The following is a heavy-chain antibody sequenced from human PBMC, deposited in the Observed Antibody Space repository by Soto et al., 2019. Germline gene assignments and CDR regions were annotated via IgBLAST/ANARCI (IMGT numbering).Heavy chain of an antibody. V-gene: IGHV4-59*01. Sequence: TSETLSLTCSVSAGSISRYYWGWVRQSPGEGLEWIAHISYTVDASYNPSLKSRVTISLDTSKNQIALSLMSVTAADTAVYYCVGSLMSRAMESFDYWGQGTLATVSS. CDR1: AGSISRYY. CDR3: VGSLMSRAMESFDY. CDR2: ISYTVDA. J-gene: IGHJ4*02. D-gene: IGHD5-18*01.